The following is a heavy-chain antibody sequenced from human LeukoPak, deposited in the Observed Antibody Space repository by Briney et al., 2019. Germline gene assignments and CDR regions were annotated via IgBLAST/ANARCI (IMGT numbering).Heavy chain of an antibody. CDR3: ARVRKDRISPYYYYGLDV. J-gene: IGHJ6*02. CDR2: IYYSGST. Sequence: SETLSLTCTVSGGSISSYYWGWIRQPPGKGLEWIGYIYYSGSTNYNPSLKSRVTISVDTSKNQFSLKLSSVTAADTAVYYCARVRKDRISPYYYYGLDVWGQGTTVTVSS. V-gene: IGHV4-59*01. D-gene: IGHD3-3*02. CDR1: GGSISSYY.